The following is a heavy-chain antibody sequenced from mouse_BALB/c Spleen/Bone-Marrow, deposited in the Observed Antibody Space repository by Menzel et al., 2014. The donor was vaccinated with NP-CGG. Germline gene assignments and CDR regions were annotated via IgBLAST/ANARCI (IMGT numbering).Heavy chain of an antibody. CDR1: GYTFTSYV. CDR2: INPYNDGT. Sequence: VQLQQSGPELVKPGASVKMSCKASGYTFTSYVMHWVKQKPGQGLEWIGYINPYNDGTKYDEKFKSKATLTVDISSSTAYMLLSSLTSEDSAVYYCTRGYYPYYYAMDYWGQGTSVTVSS. J-gene: IGHJ4*01. D-gene: IGHD2-3*01. V-gene: IGHV1-14*01. CDR3: TRGYYPYYYAMDY.